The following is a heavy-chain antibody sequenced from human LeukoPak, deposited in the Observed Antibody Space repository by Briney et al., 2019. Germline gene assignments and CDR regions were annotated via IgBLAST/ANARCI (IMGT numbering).Heavy chain of an antibody. CDR1: GFTFNTYS. J-gene: IGHJ4*02. Sequence: TGGSLILSCEASGFTFNTYSMNWARQAPGKGLEWVSSIDSSGGYMFYADSVKGRFIISRDNAKDSLYLQMNSLRVEDTAVYYCLRGDRRDYWGQGTLVTVSS. V-gene: IGHV3-21*06. CDR3: LRGDRRDY. CDR2: IDSSGGYM.